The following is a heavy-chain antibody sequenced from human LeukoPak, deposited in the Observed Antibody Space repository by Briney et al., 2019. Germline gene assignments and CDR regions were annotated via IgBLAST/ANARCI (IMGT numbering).Heavy chain of an antibody. D-gene: IGHD2-8*01. CDR3: ARYEMMYATTFHYHGLDV. Sequence: GGSLRLSCAASGFTFSSYGMHWVRQTPGKGLEWVAAISYHGTTEYYANSEKGRFTISRDNSKNILYLQMNSLRAEDTALYYCARYEMMYATTFHYHGLDVWGQGTTVTVSS. V-gene: IGHV3-30*19. CDR2: ISYHGTTE. J-gene: IGHJ6*02. CDR1: GFTFSSYG.